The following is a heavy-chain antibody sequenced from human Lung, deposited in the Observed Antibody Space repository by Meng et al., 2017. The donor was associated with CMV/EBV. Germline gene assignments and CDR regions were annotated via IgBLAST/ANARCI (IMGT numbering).Heavy chain of an antibody. Sequence: ESXKISXAASGFTLRSFAMSWVRQAPGKGPEWVSANSGNGGSTNYADPVKGRFTISRDNSKNTLYLQMNSLGAEDTAVYYCAKDPVPAALHYFDYWGQGTLVTVSS. V-gene: IGHV3-23*01. CDR1: GFTLRSFA. J-gene: IGHJ4*02. CDR2: NSGNGGST. CDR3: AKDPVPAALHYFDY. D-gene: IGHD2-2*01.